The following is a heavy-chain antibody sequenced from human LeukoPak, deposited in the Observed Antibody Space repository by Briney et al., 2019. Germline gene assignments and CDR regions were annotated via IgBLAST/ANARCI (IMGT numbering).Heavy chain of an antibody. V-gene: IGHV1-18*01. CDR1: GYTFTSYG. Sequence: ASVKVSCKASGYTFTSYGISWVRQAPGQGLEWMGWISAYNGNTNYAQKLQGRVTMTTDTSTSTAYMELRSLRSDDTAVYYCARRPYGSGSGKFDYWGQGTLVTVSS. CDR2: ISAYNGNT. J-gene: IGHJ4*02. CDR3: ARRPYGSGSGKFDY. D-gene: IGHD3-10*01.